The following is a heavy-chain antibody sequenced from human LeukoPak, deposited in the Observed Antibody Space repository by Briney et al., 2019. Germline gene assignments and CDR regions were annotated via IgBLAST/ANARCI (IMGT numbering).Heavy chain of an antibody. V-gene: IGHV3-53*01. Sequence: GGSLRLSCAASGFTVSSNYMSWVRQAPGKGLEWVSVIYSGGSTYCADSVKGRFTISRDNSKNTLYLQMNSLRAEDTAVYYCARAPGRHSYGPYYFDYWGQGTLVTVSS. J-gene: IGHJ4*02. CDR3: ARAPGRHSYGPYYFDY. D-gene: IGHD5-18*01. CDR1: GFTVSSNY. CDR2: IYSGGST.